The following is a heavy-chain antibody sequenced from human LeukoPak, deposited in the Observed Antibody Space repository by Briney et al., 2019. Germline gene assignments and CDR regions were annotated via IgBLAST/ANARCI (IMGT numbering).Heavy chain of an antibody. CDR2: IYYSGST. CDR3: ARHMVRGVIDDAFDI. Sequence: ETLSLTCTVSGGSISSYYWSWIRQPPGKGLEWIGYIYYSGSTNYNPSLKSRVTISVDTSKNQFSLKLSSVTAADTAVYYCARHMVRGVIDDAFDIWGQGTMVTVSS. D-gene: IGHD3-10*01. J-gene: IGHJ3*02. V-gene: IGHV4-59*08. CDR1: GGSISSYY.